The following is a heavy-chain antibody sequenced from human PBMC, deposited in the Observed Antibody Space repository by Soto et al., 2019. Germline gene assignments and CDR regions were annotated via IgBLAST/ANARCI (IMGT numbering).Heavy chain of an antibody. CDR2: IYYSGST. J-gene: IGHJ4*02. Sequence: SETLSLTCTVSGGSISSGGYYWSWIRQHPGKGLEWIGYIYYSGSTYYNPSLKSRGTISVDTSKKQFSLKLSSVTAADTAVYYCARATYDSSGYYLVGFDYWGQGTLVNVSS. CDR3: ARATYDSSGYYLVGFDY. V-gene: IGHV4-31*03. D-gene: IGHD3-22*01. CDR1: GGSISSGGYY.